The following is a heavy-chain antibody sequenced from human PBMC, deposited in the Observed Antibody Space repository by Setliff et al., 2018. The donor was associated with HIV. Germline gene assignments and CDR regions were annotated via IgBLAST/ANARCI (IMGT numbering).Heavy chain of an antibody. CDR1: GASIRSHY. V-gene: IGHV4-4*08. J-gene: IGHJ5*01. D-gene: IGHD2-21*02. CDR3: ARDAGTSIEESGDAYTWIDS. Sequence: SETLSLTCTVSGASIRSHYWSWIRQPPGKRLEWIGRIFVAGGTKYNPSLKTRVTISLNASKNQFSLTLTAVTAADTAVYYCARDAGTSIEESGDAYTWIDSWGQGTLVTVSS. CDR2: IFVAGGT.